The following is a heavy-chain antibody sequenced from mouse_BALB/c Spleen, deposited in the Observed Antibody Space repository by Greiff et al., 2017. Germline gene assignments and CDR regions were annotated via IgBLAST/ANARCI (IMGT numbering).Heavy chain of an antibody. CDR2: ISSGSSTI. J-gene: IGHJ2*01. V-gene: IGHV5-17*02. CDR1: GFTFSSFG. CDR3: ARRQSPTGFYFDY. Sequence: EVQVVESGGGLVQPGGSRKLSCAASGFTFSSFGMHWVRQAPEKGLEWVAYISSGSSTIYYANTVKGRFTISRDNPKNTLFLQMTSLRSEDTAMYYCARRQSPTGFYFDYWGQGTTLTVSS. D-gene: IGHD4-1*02.